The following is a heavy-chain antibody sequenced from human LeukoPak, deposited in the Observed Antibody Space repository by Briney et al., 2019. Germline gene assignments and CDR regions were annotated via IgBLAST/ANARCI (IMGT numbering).Heavy chain of an antibody. D-gene: IGHD6-19*01. J-gene: IGHJ4*02. CDR2: ISSSGSTI. CDR1: GFTFSSYE. V-gene: IGHV3-48*03. CDR3: ARGAGSGPENYFDY. Sequence: PGGSLRLSCAASGFTFSSYEMNWVHQAPGKGLEWVSYISSSGSTIYYADSVEGRFTISRDNAKNSLYLQMNSLRAEDTAVYYCARGAGSGPENYFDYWGQGTLVTVSS.